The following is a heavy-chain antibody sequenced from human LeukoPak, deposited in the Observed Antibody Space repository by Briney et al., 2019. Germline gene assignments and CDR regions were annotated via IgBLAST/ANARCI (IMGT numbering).Heavy chain of an antibody. CDR1: GGTFSSYA. CDR3: ARASEGYDFWSGHYMYYYYYYMDV. V-gene: IGHV1-69*01. J-gene: IGHJ6*03. CDR2: IIPIFGTA. Sequence: SVKVSCKASGGTFSSYAISWVRRAPGQGLEWMGGIIPIFGTANYAQKFQGRVTITADESTSTVYMELSSLRSEDTAVYYCARASEGYDFWSGHYMYYYYYYMDVWGKGTTVTVSS. D-gene: IGHD3-3*01.